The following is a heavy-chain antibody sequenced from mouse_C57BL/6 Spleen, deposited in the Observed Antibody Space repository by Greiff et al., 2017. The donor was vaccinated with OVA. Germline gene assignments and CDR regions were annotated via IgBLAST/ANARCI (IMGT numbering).Heavy chain of an antibody. CDR1: GFNITDYY. CDR2: IDPEDGDT. CDR3: ALNYYGSSYNWYFDV. Sequence: EVQLQQSGAELVKPGASVKLSCKASGFNITDYYMHWVKQRTEQGLEWIGRIDPEDGDTKYAQKFQGKATITADTSSNTAYLQLSSLTSEDTAVYYGALNYYGSSYNWYFDVWGTGTTVTVAS. D-gene: IGHD1-1*01. J-gene: IGHJ1*03. V-gene: IGHV14-2*01.